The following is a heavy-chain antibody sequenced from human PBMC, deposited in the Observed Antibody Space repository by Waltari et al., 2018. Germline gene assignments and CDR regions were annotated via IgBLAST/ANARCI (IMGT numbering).Heavy chain of an antibody. V-gene: IGHV3-23*03. CDR1: GLPFSSYA. Sequence: EVQLLESGGGLLQPGGSLRLSCAASGLPFSSYAMIWVRQVPGKGLVWVLVIYSGGSTYYADSVKGRFTISRDNSKNTLYLQMNSLRAEDTAVYYCAKPRSGWPWLFDYWGQGTLVTVSS. CDR3: AKPRSGWPWLFDY. D-gene: IGHD6-19*01. J-gene: IGHJ4*02. CDR2: IYSGGST.